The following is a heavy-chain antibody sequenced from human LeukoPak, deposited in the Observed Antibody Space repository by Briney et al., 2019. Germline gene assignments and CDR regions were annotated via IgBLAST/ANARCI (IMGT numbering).Heavy chain of an antibody. CDR2: INPSGGST. Sequence: ASVKVSCKASGGTFSSYAISWVRQAPGQGLEWMGIINPSGGSTSYAQKFQGRVTMTRDMSTSTVYMELSSLRSEDTAVYYCARGGITFSFDIWGQGTMVTVSS. D-gene: IGHD2/OR15-2a*01. V-gene: IGHV1-46*01. CDR3: ARGGITFSFDI. J-gene: IGHJ3*02. CDR1: GGTFSSYA.